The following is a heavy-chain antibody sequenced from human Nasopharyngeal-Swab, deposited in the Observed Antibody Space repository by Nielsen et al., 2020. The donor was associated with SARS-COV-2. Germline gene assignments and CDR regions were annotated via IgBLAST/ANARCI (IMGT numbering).Heavy chain of an antibody. J-gene: IGHJ6*02. Sequence: GESLKISCAASGFTFSSYAMSWVRQAPGKGLEWVSVIYSGGSSTYYADSVKGRFTISRDNSKNTLYLQMNSLRAEDTAVYYCAKFIAVAWYYYYGMDVWGQGTTVTVSS. CDR3: AKFIAVAWYYYYGMDV. CDR1: GFTFSSYA. CDR2: IYSGGSST. V-gene: IGHV3-23*03. D-gene: IGHD6-19*01.